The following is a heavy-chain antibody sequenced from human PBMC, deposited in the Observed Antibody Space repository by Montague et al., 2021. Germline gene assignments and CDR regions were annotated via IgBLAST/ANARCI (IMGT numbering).Heavy chain of an antibody. CDR1: RSLINSDYY. J-gene: IGHJ6*03. CDR3: ARERDRYYYMDI. Sequence: SETLSLTCTVSRSLINSDYYWGWIRQPPGKGLEWMGSVSHGGRTYYNPSLKSRVTISVDTLNNHFSLQLSSVTAADTAMYYCARERDRYYYMDIWGKGTTITVSS. CDR2: VSHGGRT. V-gene: IGHV4-38-2*02.